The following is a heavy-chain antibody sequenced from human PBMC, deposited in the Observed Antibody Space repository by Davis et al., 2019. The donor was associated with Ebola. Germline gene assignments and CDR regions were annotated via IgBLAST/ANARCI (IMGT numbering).Heavy chain of an antibody. J-gene: IGHJ5*02. D-gene: IGHD2-2*01. CDR3: ARDRPAAPFDP. CDR1: GGTFSSYA. V-gene: IGHV1-69*13. Sequence: AASVKVSCKASGGTFSSYAISWVRQAPGQGLEWMGGIIPIFGTANYAQKFQGRVTITADESTSTAYMELSSLRSEDTAVYYCARDRPAAPFDPWGQGTLVTVSS. CDR2: IIPIFGTA.